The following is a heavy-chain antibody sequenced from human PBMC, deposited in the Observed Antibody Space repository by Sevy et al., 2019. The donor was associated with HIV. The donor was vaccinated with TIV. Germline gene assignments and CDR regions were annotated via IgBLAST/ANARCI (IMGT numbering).Heavy chain of an antibody. CDR2: INGGTGNT. J-gene: IGHJ4*02. CDR3: AKGAPGGGFDY. CDR1: GYTFTNYA. V-gene: IGHV1-3*01. Sequence: ASVKVSCKASGYTFTNYAIHWVRQAPGQGLEWMGWINGGTGNTGYSQKFQGRVTITRDTSANTAYMDLSSLRSEDTAVYYCAKGAPGGGFDYWGQATLVTVSS. D-gene: IGHD3-16*01.